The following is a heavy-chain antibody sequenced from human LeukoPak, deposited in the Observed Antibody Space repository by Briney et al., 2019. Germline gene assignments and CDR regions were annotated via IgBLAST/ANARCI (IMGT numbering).Heavy chain of an antibody. D-gene: IGHD3-22*01. J-gene: IGHJ4*02. CDR3: ARDTFYYDISGPRFDY. CDR1: GFTFSSYV. CDR2: IKPDGSEE. V-gene: IGHV3-7*01. Sequence: GGSLRLSCAASGFTFSSYVMSWVRQAPGKGLEWVAIIKPDGSEEYYVDSVKGRFTISRDNAKNSLYLQMNSLRVEDTAVYYCARDTFYYDISGPRFDYWGQGTLVTVSS.